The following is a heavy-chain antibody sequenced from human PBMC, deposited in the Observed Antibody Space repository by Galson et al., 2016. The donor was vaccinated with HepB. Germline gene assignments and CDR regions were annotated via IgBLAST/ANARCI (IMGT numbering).Heavy chain of an antibody. J-gene: IGHJ6*02. CDR1: GYTFTSYG. CDR2: ISGYNGNT. D-gene: IGHD2-8*01. V-gene: IGHV1-18*01. Sequence: SVKVSCKASGYTFTSYGISWVRLAPGQGLEWMGWISGYNGNTNYARKFQGRVTLTTNTSTSTAYMELRSLRSDDTAVYYCARDIVLMVFSADYYYYGMDVWGQGTTGTVSS. CDR3: ARDIVLMVFSADYYYYGMDV.